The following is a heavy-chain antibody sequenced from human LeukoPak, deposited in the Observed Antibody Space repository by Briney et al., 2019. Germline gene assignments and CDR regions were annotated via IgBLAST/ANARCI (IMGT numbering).Heavy chain of an antibody. D-gene: IGHD6-13*01. J-gene: IGHJ6*02. CDR3: ARHGPPQQLILGFSYYYGMDV. Sequence: PGGSLRLSCAASGFTVSSNYMSWVRQAPGKGLEWVSVIFGGGMTYYADSVRGRFTISRDTSNNTVCLQMNSLRAEDTAVYHCARHGPPQQLILGFSYYYGMDVWGQGTTVTVSS. CDR1: GFTVSSNY. V-gene: IGHV3-53*01. CDR2: IFGGGMT.